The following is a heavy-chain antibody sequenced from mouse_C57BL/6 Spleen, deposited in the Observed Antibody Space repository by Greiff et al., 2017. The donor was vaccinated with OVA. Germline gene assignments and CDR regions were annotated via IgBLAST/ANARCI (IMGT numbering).Heavy chain of an antibody. J-gene: IGHJ2*01. Sequence: VQLQQSGAELVRPGTSVKVSCKASGYAFTNYLIEWVKQRPGQGLEWIGVINPGSGGTNYNEKFKGKATLTADKSSSTAYMQLSSLTSEDSAVYFCARDYSNYVNFDYWGQGTTLTVSS. CDR2: INPGSGGT. CDR1: GYAFTNYL. V-gene: IGHV1-54*01. CDR3: ARDYSNYVNFDY. D-gene: IGHD2-5*01.